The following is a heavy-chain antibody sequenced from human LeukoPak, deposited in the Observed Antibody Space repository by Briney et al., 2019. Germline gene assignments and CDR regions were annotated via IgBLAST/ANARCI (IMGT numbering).Heavy chain of an antibody. Sequence: GGSLRLSCAASGFTFSSYSMNWVRQAPGKGLEWVSSISSSSSYIYYADSVKGRFTISRDNAKNSLYLQMNSLRAEDTAVYYCARDRGLSYDSGAFDIWGQGTMVTVSS. D-gene: IGHD3-22*01. CDR2: ISSSSSYI. CDR3: ARDRGLSYDSGAFDI. CDR1: GFTFSSYS. V-gene: IGHV3-21*01. J-gene: IGHJ3*02.